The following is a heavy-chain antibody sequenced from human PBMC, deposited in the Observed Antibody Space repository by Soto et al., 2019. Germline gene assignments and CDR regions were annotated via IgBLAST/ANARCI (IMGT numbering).Heavy chain of an antibody. V-gene: IGHV4-31*03. CDR1: GGSISSGGYY. CDR2: IYYSGST. J-gene: IGHJ6*02. CDR3: ARDGNSETYYCYGMDV. Sequence: TLSLTFTVSGGSISSGGYYWSWIRQHPVKGLEWIGYIYYSGSTYYNPSLKSRVTISVDTSKNQFSLKMSSVTAADTAVYYCARDGNSETYYCYGMDVWGQGTTVTVSS. D-gene: IGHD4-4*01.